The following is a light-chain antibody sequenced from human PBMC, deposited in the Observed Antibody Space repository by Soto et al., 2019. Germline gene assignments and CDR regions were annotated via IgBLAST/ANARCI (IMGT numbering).Light chain of an antibody. CDR1: QSISSS. Sequence: DIQMTQSPSSLSASVGDRVTIPCRASQSISSSLNSYQQKPGKDPKLLIYAASSLQSGVPSRFSGSGSGTDFTLTISSLQPEDFATYYCQQSYSIPYTFGQGTKLEIK. J-gene: IGKJ2*01. V-gene: IGKV1-39*01. CDR3: QQSYSIPYT. CDR2: AAS.